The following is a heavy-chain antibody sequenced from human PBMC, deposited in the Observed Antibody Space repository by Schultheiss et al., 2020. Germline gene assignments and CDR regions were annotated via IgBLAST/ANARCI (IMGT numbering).Heavy chain of an antibody. CDR2: IYHSGST. Sequence: SETLSLTCTVSGYSISSGYYWGWIRQPPGKGLEWIGSIYHSGSTYYNPSLKSRVTISVDTSKNQFSLKLSSVTAADTAVYYCARRGSGYPRGGMDVWGQGTTVTVSS. D-gene: IGHD3-3*01. CDR1: GYSISSGYY. J-gene: IGHJ6*02. V-gene: IGHV4-38-2*02. CDR3: ARRGSGYPRGGMDV.